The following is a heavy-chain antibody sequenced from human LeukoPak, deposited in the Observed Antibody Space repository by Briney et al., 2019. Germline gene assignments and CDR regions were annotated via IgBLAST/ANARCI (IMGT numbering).Heavy chain of an antibody. V-gene: IGHV4-61*02. D-gene: IGHD3-22*01. J-gene: IGHJ3*02. CDR1: GGSISSGSYY. CDR3: AGDPIRPYYYDSSGYGAFDI. CDR2: IYTSGNT. Sequence: SETLPLTCTVSGGSISSGSYYWSWIRQPAGKGLEWIGRIYTSGNTNYNPSLKSRVTISVDTSKNQFSLKLSSVTAADTAVYYCAGDPIRPYYYDSSGYGAFDIWGQGTMVTVSS.